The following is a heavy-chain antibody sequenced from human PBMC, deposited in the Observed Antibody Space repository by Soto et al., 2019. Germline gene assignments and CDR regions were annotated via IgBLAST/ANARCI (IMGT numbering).Heavy chain of an antibody. V-gene: IGHV4-30-4*01. CDR2: IYYNGDT. CDR3: AREGGDFVQVPYY. J-gene: IGHJ4*02. D-gene: IGHD3-3*01. CDR1: GVSINRGDYY. Sequence: QVRLQESGPKLVRPSQTLSLTCSVSGVSINRGDYYWSWIRQSPGRSLEWIGSIYYNGDTNYNPSLGSRVTMSVDTSKNQFFLDLQSVVDDDTAVYFCAREGGDFVQVPYYWGQGPLITVSS.